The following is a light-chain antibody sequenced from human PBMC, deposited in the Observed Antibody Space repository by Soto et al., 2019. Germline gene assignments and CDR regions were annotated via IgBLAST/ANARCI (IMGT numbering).Light chain of an antibody. V-gene: IGKV1-33*01. CDR3: QQYDNLPPYT. CDR1: QGISNY. Sequence: IRMTQSPSSFSASTGDRVTITCRASQGISNYLNWYQQKPGKAPKLLIYDASNLETGVPSRFSGSGSGTDFTFTISSLQPEDIATYYCQQYDNLPPYTFGQGTKLEIK. CDR2: DAS. J-gene: IGKJ2*01.